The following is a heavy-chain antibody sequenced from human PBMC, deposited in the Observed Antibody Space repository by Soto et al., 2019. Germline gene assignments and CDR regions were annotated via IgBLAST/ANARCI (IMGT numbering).Heavy chain of an antibody. V-gene: IGHV3-30*18. CDR2: VSHDGRNT. CDR1: GFTFSDYA. J-gene: IGHJ4*02. CDR3: AKGGRQWLVTSDFNY. Sequence: VQLVESGGGVVQPGRSLRLPCAASGFTFSDYAMHWVRQAPGKGLEWVAVVSHDGRNTHYADSVKGRFTISRDSSKNTVSLEMTSLRAEGTAVYYCAKGGRQWLVTSDFNYWGQGALVTVSS. D-gene: IGHD6-19*01.